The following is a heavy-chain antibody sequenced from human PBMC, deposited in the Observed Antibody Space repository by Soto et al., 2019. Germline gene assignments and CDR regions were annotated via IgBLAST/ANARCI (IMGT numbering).Heavy chain of an antibody. D-gene: IGHD6-19*01. CDR2: INAGNGNT. CDR1: GVANACYA. V-gene: IGHV1-3*01. J-gene: IGHJ5*02. CDR3: ARGLPGIAVAGTPTREYNWFDP. Sequence: TLGVSWQACGVANACYAMHWVHQAPAQRLNWMEWINAGNGNTKYSQKFKRSVTITRDTSARPAYMELSSLRSEDTAVYYCARGLPGIAVAGTPTREYNWFDPWGQGTLVTVSS.